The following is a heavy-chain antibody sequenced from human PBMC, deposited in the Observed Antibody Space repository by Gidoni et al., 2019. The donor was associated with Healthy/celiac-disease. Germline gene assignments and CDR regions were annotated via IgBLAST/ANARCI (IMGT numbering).Heavy chain of an antibody. V-gene: IGHV3-20*04. CDR1: GFPFDEYV. D-gene: IGHD3-10*01. CDR3: ARDEAYYYGSGSYFAGGWFDP. CDR2: INWNGGST. J-gene: IGHJ5*02. Sequence: EVQLVESGGGVVRPGWSLSLSCAASGFPFDEYVMSWVRQAPGKGLEWVSGINWNGGSTGYADSVKGRFTISRDNAKNSLYLQMNSLRAEDTALYYCARDEAYYYGSGSYFAGGWFDPWGQGTLVTVSS.